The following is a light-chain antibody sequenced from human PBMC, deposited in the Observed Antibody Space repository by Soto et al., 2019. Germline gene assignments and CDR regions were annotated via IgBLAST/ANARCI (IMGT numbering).Light chain of an antibody. V-gene: IGKV3-11*01. CDR3: QQRANWHS. Sequence: EIALTQSPATLSLSPGERATLSCRASQSISRYLAWYQQKPGQAPRLLIYDASNRATGIPARFSGSGSGTDFTLTNSSLEPEDFEFYYCQQRANWHSVGGGTNAELK. J-gene: IGKJ4*01. CDR2: DAS. CDR1: QSISRY.